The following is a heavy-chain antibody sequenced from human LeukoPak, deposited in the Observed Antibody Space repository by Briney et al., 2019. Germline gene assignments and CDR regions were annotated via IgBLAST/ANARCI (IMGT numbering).Heavy chain of an antibody. J-gene: IGHJ4*02. CDR3: ARRGCSRDY. CDR2: IYPGDSDT. Sequence: GASLTISRPGSGYRFSRYWIGWVSQLPGNGLEWMGIIYPGDSDTRYSPSVQGQVTISADKSISTAYLQLSSLKAADTAMYYCARRGCSRDYWGRGTLVIVS. D-gene: IGHD4/OR15-4a*01. CDR1: GYRFSRYW. V-gene: IGHV5-51*01.